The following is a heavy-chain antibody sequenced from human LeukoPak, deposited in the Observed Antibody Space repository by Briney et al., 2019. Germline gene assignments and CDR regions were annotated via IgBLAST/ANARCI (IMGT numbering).Heavy chain of an antibody. CDR3: ATCRDEFGDYGFTS. CDR1: GVSISSYY. CDR2: IYDSWRT. D-gene: IGHD4-17*01. J-gene: IGHJ5*02. Sequence: SETLSLTCTVSGVSISSYYWSWIRQPPGKGLEWIGYIYDSWRTKYNPSLTSRVTISADTSKNLFSLKLTSVTAADTALYYCATCRDEFGDYGFTSWGQGTLVTVS. V-gene: IGHV4-59*01.